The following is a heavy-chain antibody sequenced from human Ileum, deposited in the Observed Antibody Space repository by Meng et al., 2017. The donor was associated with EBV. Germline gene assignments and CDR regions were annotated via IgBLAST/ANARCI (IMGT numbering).Heavy chain of an antibody. V-gene: IGHV3-15*01. CDR1: GFTFSNAW. CDR3: EGWRY. Sequence: EVQCVESGGGLVKPGGSLRLSCAASGFTFSNAWMTWVRQAPGKGLEWVGRIKSTTDGGTTDYAAPVKGRFTISRDDSKNTLFLQMDSLKTEDTAVYYCEGWRYWGQGTLVTVSS. J-gene: IGHJ4*02. D-gene: IGHD2-15*01. CDR2: IKSTTDGGTT.